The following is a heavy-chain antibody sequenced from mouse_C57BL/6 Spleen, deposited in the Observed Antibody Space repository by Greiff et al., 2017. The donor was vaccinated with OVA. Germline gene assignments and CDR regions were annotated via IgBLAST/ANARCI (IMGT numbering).Heavy chain of an antibody. Sequence: QVQLQQPGAELVKPGASVKMSCKASGYTFTSYWITWVKQRPGQGLEWIGDIYPGSGSTNYNEKFKSKATLTVDTSSSTAYMQLSSLTSEDSAVYYCARVYYDYDDGDYWGQGTTLTVSS. CDR2: IYPGSGST. J-gene: IGHJ2*01. V-gene: IGHV1-55*01. CDR1: GYTFTSYW. D-gene: IGHD2-4*01. CDR3: ARVYYDYDDGDY.